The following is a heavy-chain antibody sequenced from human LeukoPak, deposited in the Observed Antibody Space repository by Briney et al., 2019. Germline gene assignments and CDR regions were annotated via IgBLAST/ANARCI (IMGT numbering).Heavy chain of an antibody. D-gene: IGHD3-22*01. Sequence: QPGGSLRLSCVASGFSFSSYWMAWVRQAPGKGLEWVANIKYDGSLKLYVDSVKGRFTISRDNAKNSLYLEMNSQRADDTAVYFCASSHDSSGNDWGQGTMVTVSS. J-gene: IGHJ4*02. CDR3: ASSHDSSGND. CDR2: IKYDGSLK. CDR1: GFSFSSYW. V-gene: IGHV3-7*01.